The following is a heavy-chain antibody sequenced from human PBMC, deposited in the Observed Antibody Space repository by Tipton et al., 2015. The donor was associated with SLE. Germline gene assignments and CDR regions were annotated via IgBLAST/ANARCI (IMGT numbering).Heavy chain of an antibody. CDR3: AREYRQLRYFDWFSDD. CDR2: IYYSGST. V-gene: IGHV4-39*07. J-gene: IGHJ4*02. CDR1: GGSISSYY. Sequence: TLSLTCTVSGGSISSYYWGWIRQPPGKGLEWIGSIYYSGSTYYNPSLKSRVTISVDTSKKQFSLKLSSVTAADTAVYYCAREYRQLRYFDWFSDDWGQGTLVTVSS. D-gene: IGHD3-9*01.